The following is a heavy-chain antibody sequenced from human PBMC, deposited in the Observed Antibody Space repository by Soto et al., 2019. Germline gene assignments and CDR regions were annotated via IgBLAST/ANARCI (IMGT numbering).Heavy chain of an antibody. CDR3: ARRDYYDSSGYFSDAFDI. CDR1: GYTFTSYG. V-gene: IGHV1-18*04. Sequence: SVKVSCKASGYTFTSYGISWVRQAPVQGLEWMGWISAYNGNTNYAQKLQGRVTMTTDTSTSTAYMELRSLRSDDTAVYYCARRDYYDSSGYFSDAFDIWGQGTMVTVSS. CDR2: ISAYNGNT. D-gene: IGHD3-22*01. J-gene: IGHJ3*02.